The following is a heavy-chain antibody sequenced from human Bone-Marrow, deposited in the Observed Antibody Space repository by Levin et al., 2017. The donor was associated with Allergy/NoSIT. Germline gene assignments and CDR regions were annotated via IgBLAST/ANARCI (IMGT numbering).Heavy chain of an antibody. Sequence: SQTLSLTCTVSGGSISSGTDYWSWVRQPAGKGLEWIGRIFSRGGTNYNPSLKSRVTISIDTSKNQFSLNLRSMTAADTAVYYCARGPYFVRGVYFENWGQGTLVTVSS. CDR3: ARGPYFVRGVYFEN. CDR1: GGSISSGTDY. D-gene: IGHD3-10*01. CDR2: IFSRGGT. J-gene: IGHJ4*02. V-gene: IGHV4-61*02.